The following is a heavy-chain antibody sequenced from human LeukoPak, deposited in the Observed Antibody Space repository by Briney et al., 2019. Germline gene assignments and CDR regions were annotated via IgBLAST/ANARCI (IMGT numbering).Heavy chain of an antibody. CDR2: IRSKAYGGTT. D-gene: IGHD2-15*01. J-gene: IGHJ5*02. V-gene: IGHV3-49*03. CDR3: TRPKVAATPGWFDP. Sequence: PGRSLRLSCTASGFTFGDYVMSWFRQAPGKGLEWVGFIRSKAYGGTTEYAASVKGRFTISRDDSKSIAYLQMNSLKTEDTTVYYCTRPKVAATPGWFDPWGQGTLVTVSS. CDR1: GFTFGDYV.